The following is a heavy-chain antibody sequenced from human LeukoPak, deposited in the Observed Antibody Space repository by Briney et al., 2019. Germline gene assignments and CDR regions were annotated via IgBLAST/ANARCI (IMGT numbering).Heavy chain of an antibody. CDR2: ISGSGSSI. D-gene: IGHD5-12*01. J-gene: IGHJ4*02. Sequence: GGSLRLSCAASGFTFSDYYMSWIRQAPGKGLEWVSYISGSGSSIYDADSVKGRFTSSRDNAKNSLYLQMNSLRAEDTAVYYCARVDIVATIGGDYFDYWGQGTLVTVSS. V-gene: IGHV3-11*01. CDR3: ARVDIVATIGGDYFDY. CDR1: GFTFSDYY.